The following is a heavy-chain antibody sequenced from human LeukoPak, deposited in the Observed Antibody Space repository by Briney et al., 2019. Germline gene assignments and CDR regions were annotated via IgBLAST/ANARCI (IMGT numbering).Heavy chain of an antibody. Sequence: ASVKVSCTVSGYTLTELSMHWVRQAPGKGLEWMGGFDPEDGETIYAQKFQGRVTMTEDTSTDTAYMELSSLRSEDTAVYYCATPRILYQPPYFDLWGRGTLVTVSS. CDR3: ATPRILYQPPYFDL. J-gene: IGHJ2*01. D-gene: IGHD2-2*01. CDR2: FDPEDGET. CDR1: GYTLTELS. V-gene: IGHV1-24*01.